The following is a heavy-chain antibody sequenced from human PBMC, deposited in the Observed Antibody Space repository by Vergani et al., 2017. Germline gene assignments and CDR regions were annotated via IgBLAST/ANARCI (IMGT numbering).Heavy chain of an antibody. CDR1: GGSFSGYY. D-gene: IGHD3-3*01. V-gene: IGHV4-34*01. CDR3: ARATYDFWSGYRFRFDY. Sequence: QVQLQQWGAGLLKPSETLSLTCAVYGGSFSGYYWSWIRQSPGKGLEWIGEINHSGSTNYNPSLKSRVTISVDTSKNQFSLKLSSVTAADTAVYYCARATYDFWSGYRFRFDYWGQGTLVTVSS. CDR2: INHSGST. J-gene: IGHJ4*02.